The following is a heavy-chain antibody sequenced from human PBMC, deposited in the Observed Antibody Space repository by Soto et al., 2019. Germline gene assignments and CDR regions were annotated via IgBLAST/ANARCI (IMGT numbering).Heavy chain of an antibody. Sequence: QVQLVQSGPEVKKPGASVTVSCKTSGYTFTDHGIDWVRQAPGQGLEWVGWVSSYNGNTNYAYNLKDRVIMTTDASTRTAYLEPRGLRSADTAVYYWAREVGGSYSPADFWGQGTPVTVSS. D-gene: IGHD3-10*01. CDR1: GYTFTDHG. V-gene: IGHV1-18*01. J-gene: IGHJ4*02. CDR3: AREVGGSYSPADF. CDR2: VSSYNGNT.